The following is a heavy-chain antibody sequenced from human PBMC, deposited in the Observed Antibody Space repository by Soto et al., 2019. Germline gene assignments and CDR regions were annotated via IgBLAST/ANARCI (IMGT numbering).Heavy chain of an antibody. D-gene: IGHD3-16*02. Sequence: EVQLLESGGGLVQPGGSLRLSCAASGFSFSTYAMSWVRQTPGKGLEWVSGIGGDDHDRYYADSVRGRFTISRDNSKNTLFLQMSSLSAEDTARYYCARVGGLRLGELSLFHDAFDIWGQGTMVTVSS. CDR2: IGGDDHDR. J-gene: IGHJ3*02. CDR3: ARVGGLRLGELSLFHDAFDI. CDR1: GFSFSTYA. V-gene: IGHV3-23*01.